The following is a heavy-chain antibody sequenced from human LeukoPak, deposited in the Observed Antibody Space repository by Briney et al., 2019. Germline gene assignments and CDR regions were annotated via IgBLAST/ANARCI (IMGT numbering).Heavy chain of an antibody. CDR1: GFIFSSYS. Sequence: PGGSLRLSCAASGFIFSSYSINWVRPAPGKGLEWVSSISGSSSYIYYADSVKGRFTISRNNAKNSLFLQMNSLRAEDTAVYYCARDVTQYCSGGTCSAFDIWGQGTMVTVSS. CDR2: ISGSSSYI. CDR3: ARDVTQYCSGGTCSAFDI. D-gene: IGHD2-15*01. V-gene: IGHV3-21*01. J-gene: IGHJ3*02.